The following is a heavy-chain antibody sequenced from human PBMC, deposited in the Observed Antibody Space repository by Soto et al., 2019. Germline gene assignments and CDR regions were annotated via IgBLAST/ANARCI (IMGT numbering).Heavy chain of an antibody. CDR3: ARIAAAGCDY. CDR1: GFTFSSYA. CDR2: ISYDGSNK. J-gene: IGHJ4*02. V-gene: IGHV3-30-3*01. D-gene: IGHD6-13*01. Sequence: QVQLVESGGGVVQPGRSLRLSCAASGFTFSSYAMHWVRQAPGKGLEWVAVISYDGSNKYYADSVKGRFTISRDNSKNTLYLQMSSLRAEDTAVYYCARIAAAGCDYWGQGTLVTVSS.